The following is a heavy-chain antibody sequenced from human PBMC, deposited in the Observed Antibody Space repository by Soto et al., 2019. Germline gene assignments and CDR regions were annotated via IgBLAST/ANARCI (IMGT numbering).Heavy chain of an antibody. V-gene: IGHV4-31*03. CDR1: GGSISSGGYY. Sequence: PSETLSLTCTVSGGSISSGGYYWSWIRQHPGKGLEWIGYIYYSGSTYYNPSLKSRVTISVDTSKNQFSLKLSSVTAADTAVYYCARARGVVTAIDYYYYYGMDVWGQGTTVTVSS. J-gene: IGHJ6*02. D-gene: IGHD2-21*02. CDR2: IYYSGST. CDR3: ARARGVVTAIDYYYYYGMDV.